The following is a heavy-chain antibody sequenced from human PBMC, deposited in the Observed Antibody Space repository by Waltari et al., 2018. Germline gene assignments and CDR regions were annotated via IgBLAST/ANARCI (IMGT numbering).Heavy chain of an antibody. Sequence: EVNLVESGGGLVRPGGPLSLSCATSGLASHLHQINRVRQAPGKGLEWVSLISSTGTYTFYADSVKGRFSISRDNAQTSVYLQLNSLKVEDTAVYYCARAGRNGYSYLDYWGQGTLVTVST. J-gene: IGHJ4*02. D-gene: IGHD2-15*01. CDR3: ARAGRNGYSYLDY. CDR2: ISSTGTYT. V-gene: IGHV3-21*01. CDR1: GLASHLHQ.